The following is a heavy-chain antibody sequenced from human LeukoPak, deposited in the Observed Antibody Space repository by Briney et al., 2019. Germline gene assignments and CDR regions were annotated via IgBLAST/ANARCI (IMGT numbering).Heavy chain of an antibody. V-gene: IGHV3-11*01. CDR1: GFTFSDYY. D-gene: IGHD2-15*01. Sequence: PGGSLRLSCAASGFTFSDYYTSWIRQAPGKGLEWVSYISRSGSTIYYADSVKGRFTISRDNAKNSLYLQMNSLRAEDTAVYYCARVGSGPMSRHYFDSWGQGMLVTVSS. J-gene: IGHJ4*02. CDR2: ISRSGSTI. CDR3: ARVGSGPMSRHYFDS.